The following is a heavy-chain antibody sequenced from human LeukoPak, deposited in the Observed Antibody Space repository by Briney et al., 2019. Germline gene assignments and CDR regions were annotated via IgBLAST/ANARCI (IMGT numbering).Heavy chain of an antibody. CDR1: GYTFTSYY. Sequence: GASVKVSCKASGYTFTSYYMHWVRQAPGQGLEWMGGIIPIFGTANYAQKFQGRVTIAADESTSTAYMELSSLRSEDTAVYYCARSMATIPHFDYWGQGTLVTVSS. J-gene: IGHJ4*02. CDR2: IIPIFGTA. V-gene: IGHV1-69*13. D-gene: IGHD5-24*01. CDR3: ARSMATIPHFDY.